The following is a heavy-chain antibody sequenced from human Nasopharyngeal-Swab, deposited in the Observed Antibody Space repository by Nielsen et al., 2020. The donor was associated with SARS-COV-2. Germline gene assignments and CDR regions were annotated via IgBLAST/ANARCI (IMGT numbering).Heavy chain of an antibody. CDR2: MNSDGSRT. Sequence: GESLKISCAASGFTFRSYWMHWVRQAPGEGLVWVSRMNSDGSRTSYADSVKGRFTISRDNAKNTLYLQMNSLRAEDTAVYYCARVDVHDAFDVWGQGTMVTVSS. V-gene: IGHV3-74*01. CDR1: GFTFRSYW. J-gene: IGHJ3*01. CDR3: ARVDVHDAFDV. D-gene: IGHD3-16*01.